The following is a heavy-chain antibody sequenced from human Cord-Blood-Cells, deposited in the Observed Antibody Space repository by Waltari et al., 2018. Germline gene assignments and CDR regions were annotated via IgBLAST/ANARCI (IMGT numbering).Heavy chain of an antibody. CDR2: INHSGST. V-gene: IGHV4-34*01. D-gene: IGHD6-13*01. CDR1: GGSFSGYY. Sequence: QVQLQQWGAGLLKPSETLSLTCAVYGGSFSGYYWSWIRQPPGKGLEWIGEINHSGSTNYNPSLKSRVTRSVDTSKNQFSLKLSSVTAADTAVYYCARVQPNSSSWYGDAFDIWGQGTMVTVSS. J-gene: IGHJ3*02. CDR3: ARVQPNSSSWYGDAFDI.